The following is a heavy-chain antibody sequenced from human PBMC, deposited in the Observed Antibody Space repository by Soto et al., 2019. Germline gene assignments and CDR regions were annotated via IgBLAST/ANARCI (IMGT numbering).Heavy chain of an antibody. CDR2: ISAYNGNT. CDR3: ARDRGIVETDPPPGY. Sequence: ASVKVSCKASGYTFTSYGISWVRQAPGQGLEWMGWISAYNGNTNYAQKLQGRVTMTTDTSTSTAYMELRSLRSDDTAVYYCARDRGIVETDPPPGYWGQGTLVTVSS. CDR1: GYTFTSYG. D-gene: IGHD1-26*01. J-gene: IGHJ4*02. V-gene: IGHV1-18*04.